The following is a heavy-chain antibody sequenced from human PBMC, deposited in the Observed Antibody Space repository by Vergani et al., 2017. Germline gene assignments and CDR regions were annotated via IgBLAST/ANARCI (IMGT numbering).Heavy chain of an antibody. V-gene: IGHV3-21*01. CDR3: VKDIAASGNYWYFDL. D-gene: IGHD6-13*01. CDR2: ISSSSSYI. Sequence: EVQLVESGGGLVKPGGSLRLSCAASGFTFSSYSMNWVRQAPGKGLEWVSSISSSSSYIYYADSVKGRFTISRDNAKNSLYLQMNSLRAEDTAVYYCVKDIAASGNYWYFDLWGRGTLVTVSS. CDR1: GFTFSSYS. J-gene: IGHJ2*01.